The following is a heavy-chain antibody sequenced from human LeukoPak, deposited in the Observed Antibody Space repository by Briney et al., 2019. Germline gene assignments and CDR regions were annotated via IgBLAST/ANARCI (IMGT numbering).Heavy chain of an antibody. CDR3: ARDRAIAAAGRGAFDI. J-gene: IGHJ3*02. V-gene: IGHV3-48*04. CDR1: GFTFSSHS. Sequence: GGSLRLSCAASGFTFSSHSMTWVRQAPGQGLEWVSYITSDSVTRFYADSVKGRFTASRDNAKNSLYLQMNSLRAEDTAVYYCARDRAIAAAGRGAFDIWGQGTMVTVSS. D-gene: IGHD6-13*01. CDR2: ITSDSVTR.